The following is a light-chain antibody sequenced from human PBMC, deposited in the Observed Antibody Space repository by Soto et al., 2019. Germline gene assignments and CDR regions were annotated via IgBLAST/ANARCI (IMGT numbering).Light chain of an antibody. CDR3: LQHNTYPRT. V-gene: IGKV1-17*01. CDR2: DVS. J-gene: IGKJ1*01. CDR1: QSISKY. Sequence: DIQMTQSPSSLSASVGDRVTITCRASQSISKYLAWYQQKPGKAPGLLIYDVSTLQSGVPSRFSGSGSGTEFTLTISSLQPEDSATYYCLQHNTYPRTFGQGTKVDIK.